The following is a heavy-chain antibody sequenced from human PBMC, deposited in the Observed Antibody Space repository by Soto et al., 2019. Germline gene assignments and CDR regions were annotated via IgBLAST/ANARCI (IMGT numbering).Heavy chain of an antibody. CDR3: ASEYDSSGYYYYY. Sequence: SETLSLTCAVYGGSFSGYYWSWIRQPPGKGLEWIGEINHSGSTNYNPPLKSRVTISVDTSKNQFSLKLSSVTAADTAVYYCASEYDSSGYYYYYWGQGTLVTVS. CDR1: GGSFSGYY. V-gene: IGHV4-34*01. D-gene: IGHD3-22*01. J-gene: IGHJ4*02. CDR2: INHSGST.